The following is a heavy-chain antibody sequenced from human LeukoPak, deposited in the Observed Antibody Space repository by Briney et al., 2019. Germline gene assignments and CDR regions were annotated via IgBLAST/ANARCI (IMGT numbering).Heavy chain of an antibody. CDR2: ISSSSSYI. CDR1: GFTFSSYS. Sequence: KPGGSLRLSCAASGFTFSSYSMNWVRQAPGKGLEWVSSISSSSSYIYYADSVKGRFTISRDNSKNTLYLQMNSLRAEDTAVYYCAKVSLGYSYGRPPFDYWGQGTLVTVSS. J-gene: IGHJ4*02. V-gene: IGHV3-21*01. D-gene: IGHD5-18*01. CDR3: AKVSLGYSYGRPPFDY.